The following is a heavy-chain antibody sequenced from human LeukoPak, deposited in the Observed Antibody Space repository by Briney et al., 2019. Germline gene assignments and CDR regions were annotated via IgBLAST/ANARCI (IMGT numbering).Heavy chain of an antibody. V-gene: IGHV1-18*01. CDR1: GYTFTSYG. D-gene: IGHD6-6*01. CDR2: ISAYNGNT. CDR3: ARDLGYSSSSVGDY. J-gene: IGHJ4*02. Sequence: ASLKVSCKASGYTFTSYGISWVRQAPGQGLEWMGWISAYNGNTNYAQKLQGRVTVTTDTSTSTAYMELRSLRSDDTAVYYCARDLGYSSSSVGDYWGQGTLVTVSS.